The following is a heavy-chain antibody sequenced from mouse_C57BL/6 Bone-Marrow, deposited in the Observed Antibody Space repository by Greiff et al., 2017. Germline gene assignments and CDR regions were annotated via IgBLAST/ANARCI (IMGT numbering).Heavy chain of an antibody. Sequence: VQLQESGAELVKPGASVKLSCKASGYTFTEYTIHWVKQRSGQGLEWIGCFYPGSGSIKYNEKFKDKATLTADKSSSTGYMELSRLTSEDSAVYVCARHEEDEYGGFAYWGQGTLVTVSA. V-gene: IGHV1-62-2*01. CDR2: FYPGSGSI. D-gene: IGHD5-2*01. CDR1: GYTFTEYT. J-gene: IGHJ3*01. CDR3: ARHEEDEYGGFAY.